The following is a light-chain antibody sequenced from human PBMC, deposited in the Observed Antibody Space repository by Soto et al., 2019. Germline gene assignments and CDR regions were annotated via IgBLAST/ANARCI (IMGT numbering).Light chain of an antibody. J-gene: IGKJ1*01. Sequence: EVVLTQSPDTLYLSPGKRATLSCRASHSVNSNYLAWYQQKPGRAPRLLIHGASIRATGIPDRFIGSGSGTDFTVTISRLEPEDFAVYYCQQYGSSQWTFGQGTKVEIK. CDR2: GAS. CDR3: QQYGSSQWT. V-gene: IGKV3-20*01. CDR1: HSVNSNY.